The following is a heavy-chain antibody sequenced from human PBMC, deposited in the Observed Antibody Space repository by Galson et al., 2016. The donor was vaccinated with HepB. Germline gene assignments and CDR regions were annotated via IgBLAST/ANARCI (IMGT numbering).Heavy chain of an antibody. CDR1: GGSIVSGDYS. CDR2: IYHSGTT. J-gene: IGHJ1*01. D-gene: IGHD1-14*01. V-gene: IGHV4-30-2*01. Sequence: TLSLTCAVSGGSIVSGDYSWSWIRQRPGKGLEWIGYIYHSGTTFYNPSLRSRVTISMDRPKNQFSLSLTSVTVAGTAVYYCASVPISGTTFDDWGPGTLVTVSS. CDR3: ASVPISGTTFDD.